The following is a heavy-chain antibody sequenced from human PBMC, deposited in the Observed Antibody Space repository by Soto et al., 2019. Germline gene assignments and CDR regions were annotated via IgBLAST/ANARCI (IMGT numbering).Heavy chain of an antibody. Sequence: ASVKVSCKASGYTFTSYAMHWVRQAPGQRLEWMGWINAGNGNTKYSQKFQGRVTITRDTSASTAYMELSSLRSEDTAVYYCARGPITGKRHWFDPWGQGTLVTVSS. V-gene: IGHV1-3*01. CDR1: GYTFTSYA. CDR2: INAGNGNT. CDR3: ARGPITGKRHWFDP. J-gene: IGHJ5*02. D-gene: IGHD1-20*01.